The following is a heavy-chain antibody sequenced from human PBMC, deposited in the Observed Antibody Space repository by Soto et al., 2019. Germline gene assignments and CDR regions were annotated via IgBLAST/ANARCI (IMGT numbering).Heavy chain of an antibody. D-gene: IGHD6-13*01. V-gene: IGHV3-9*01. J-gene: IGHJ1*01. Sequence: SLGLSCAASALTFDDYAMHGVRQVSGKGLEWVSGINWNSGSIGYGDSVKGRFAISRDNAKNSLHLQMNNLSAEDTAFYYCVKDESINWYSGHFRHWGQGTLVTVSS. CDR2: INWNSGSI. CDR1: ALTFDDYA. CDR3: VKDESINWYSGHFRH.